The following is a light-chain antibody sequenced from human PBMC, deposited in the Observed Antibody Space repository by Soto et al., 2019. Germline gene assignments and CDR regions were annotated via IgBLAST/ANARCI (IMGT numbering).Light chain of an antibody. CDR2: SNN. Sequence: QSVLTQPPSASVTPGQRVTLSCSGSSSNIGSNTVNWYQQLPGTAPKLLIYSNNQRPSGVPDRFSGSKSGTSASLAISGLQSEDEADYYCAAWDDSLNGPDWVFGGGTKLTVL. V-gene: IGLV1-44*01. CDR1: SSNIGSNT. J-gene: IGLJ3*02. CDR3: AAWDDSLNGPDWV.